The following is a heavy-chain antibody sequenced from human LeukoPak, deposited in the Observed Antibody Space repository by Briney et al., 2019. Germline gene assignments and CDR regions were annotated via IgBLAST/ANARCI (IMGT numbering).Heavy chain of an antibody. CDR3: AKGEQQRRGGDY. D-gene: IGHD6-13*01. CDR1: GFTVSSNY. V-gene: IGHV3-53*01. J-gene: IGHJ4*02. Sequence: GGSLRLSCAASGFTVSSNYMSWVRQAPGKGLEWVSVIYSGGSTYYADSVKGRFTISRDNSKNTLYLQMNSLRAEDTAVYYCAKGEQQRRGGDYWGQGTLVTVSS. CDR2: IYSGGST.